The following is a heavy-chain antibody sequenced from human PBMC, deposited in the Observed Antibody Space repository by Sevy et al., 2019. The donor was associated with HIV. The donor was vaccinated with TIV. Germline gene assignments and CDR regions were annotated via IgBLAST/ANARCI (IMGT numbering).Heavy chain of an antibody. J-gene: IGHJ4*02. V-gene: IGHV3-23*01. CDR2: SSGSGGSGDKT. D-gene: IGHD3-22*01. CDR3: AMKYDSSGYFDY. Sequence: GGSLRLSCAASGFTFSSYAMNWVRQAPGKGLEWVSGSSGSGGSGDKTNYADSRKGRLTISRNNSKNSLYLQLNSLRAEDTAIYYCAMKYDSSGYFDYWGQGTLVTVSS. CDR1: GFTFSSYA.